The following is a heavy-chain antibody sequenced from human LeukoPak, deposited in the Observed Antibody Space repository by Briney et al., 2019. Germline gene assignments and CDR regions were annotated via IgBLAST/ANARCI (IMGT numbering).Heavy chain of an antibody. CDR2: IYYSGST. Sequence: SETLSLTCTVSGGSISSGGYYWSWIRQHPGKGLEWIGYIYYSGSTYYNPSLKSRVTISVDTSKNQFSLKLSSVTAADTAVYYCARYCSGGSCIHDAFDIWGQGTMVTVSS. J-gene: IGHJ3*02. V-gene: IGHV4-31*03. CDR1: GGSISSGGYY. D-gene: IGHD2-15*01. CDR3: ARYCSGGSCIHDAFDI.